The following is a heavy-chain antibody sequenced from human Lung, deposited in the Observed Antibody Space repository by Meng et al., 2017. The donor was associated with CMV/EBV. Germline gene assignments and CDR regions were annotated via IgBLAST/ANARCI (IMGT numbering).Heavy chain of an antibody. V-gene: IGHV3-48*03. CDR3: ARRLPYYGMDV. CDR1: GFILSAYE. CDR2: IHARGHIV. J-gene: IGHJ6*02. Sequence: SXKISCAASGFILSAYEIIWVRQAPGKGLEWVSYIHARGHIVHYADFVNGRFTISRDSAKNSVDLQMSSLRVEDTAVYYCARRLPYYGMDVWGQRTTVTVSS.